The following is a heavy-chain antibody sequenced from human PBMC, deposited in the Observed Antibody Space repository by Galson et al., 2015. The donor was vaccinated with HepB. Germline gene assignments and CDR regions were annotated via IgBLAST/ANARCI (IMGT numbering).Heavy chain of an antibody. J-gene: IGHJ4*02. V-gene: IGHV3-11*03. Sequence: SLRLSCAASGFSFSVYYMSWIRQAPGKGLEWNSHISTSSTYTYYADSAKGRFTISRDNAKNSLYLEINSLRAEDTAVYYCARLTLGTASGPVFDYWGQGILVTVSS. D-gene: IGHD2-21*02. CDR3: ARLTLGTASGPVFDY. CDR2: ISTSSTYT. CDR1: GFSFSVYY.